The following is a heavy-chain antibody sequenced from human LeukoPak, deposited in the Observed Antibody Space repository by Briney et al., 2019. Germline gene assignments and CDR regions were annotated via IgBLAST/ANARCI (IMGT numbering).Heavy chain of an antibody. CDR2: INPRSGGT. CDR1: GYIFTNYY. V-gene: IGHV1-2*02. J-gene: IGHJ4*02. Sequence: ASVKVSCKASGYIFTNYYIHWVRQAPGQGLEWMGWINPRSGGTNFAQKFQGGVTMTRDTSISAAYMELSRLRSDDTAVYYCARHVSSSGEDSWGQGTLVTVSS. CDR3: ARHVSSSGEDS. D-gene: IGHD2-21*01.